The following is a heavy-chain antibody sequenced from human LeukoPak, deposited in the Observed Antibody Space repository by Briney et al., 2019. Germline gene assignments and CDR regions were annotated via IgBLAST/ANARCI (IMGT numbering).Heavy chain of an antibody. CDR1: GFTFSNFA. D-gene: IGHD3-10*01. Sequence: PGGSLRLSCAASGFTFSNFAMSWVRQAPGKGLEWVSAMSSVTYYADSVKGRFTISRDDSKSILFLQMNSLRAEDTAVYYCAKAFFSGSGGNHKHFDSWGQGTLVTVSS. J-gene: IGHJ4*02. V-gene: IGHV3-23*01. CDR3: AKAFFSGSGGNHKHFDS. CDR2: MSSVT.